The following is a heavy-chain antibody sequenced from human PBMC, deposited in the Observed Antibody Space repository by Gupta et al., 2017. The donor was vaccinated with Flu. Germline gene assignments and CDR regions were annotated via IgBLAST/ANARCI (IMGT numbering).Heavy chain of an antibody. D-gene: IGHD2-15*01. Sequence: GKGLEWVAVIWHDGGHIYYADSVKGRFTVSRDNSKNTLYLQMNSLRAEDTAVYYCARDPSVGPSTYCSGGSCYSSWFDPWGQGTLVTVSS. CDR2: IWHDGGHI. CDR3: ARDPSVGPSTYCSGGSCYSSWFDP. J-gene: IGHJ5*02. V-gene: IGHV3-33*01.